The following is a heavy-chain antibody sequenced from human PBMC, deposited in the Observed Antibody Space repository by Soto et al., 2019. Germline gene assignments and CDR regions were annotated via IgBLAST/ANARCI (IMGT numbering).Heavy chain of an antibody. CDR1: GGTFSSYA. D-gene: IGHD3-10*01. J-gene: IGHJ5*02. V-gene: IGHV1-69*13. Sequence: GASMKVSCKASGGTFSSYAISWVLQAPGQGLEWMGGIIPIFGTANYAQKFQGRVTITADESTSTAYMELGSLRSEDTAVYYCASWASMVPFDPWGQGTLVTVSS. CDR3: ASWASMVPFDP. CDR2: IIPIFGTA.